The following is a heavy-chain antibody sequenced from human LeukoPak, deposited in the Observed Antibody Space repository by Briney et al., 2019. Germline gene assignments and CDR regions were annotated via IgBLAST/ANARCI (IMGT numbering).Heavy chain of an antibody. CDR2: ISGSGGST. CDR3: AILSIDSGTWGRY. CDR1: GFTFNNYG. Sequence: GGSLRLSCAASGFTFNNYGMSWVRQAPGKGLEWVSAISGSGGSTYYADSVKGRFTISRDNSKNTLYLQMNGLRAEDTAVYYCAILSIDSGTWGRYWGQGTLVTVSS. J-gene: IGHJ4*02. D-gene: IGHD6-13*01. V-gene: IGHV3-23*01.